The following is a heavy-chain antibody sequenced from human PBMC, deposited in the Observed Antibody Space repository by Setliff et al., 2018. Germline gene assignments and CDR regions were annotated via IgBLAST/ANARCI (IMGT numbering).Heavy chain of an antibody. CDR2: MNPNSGNT. V-gene: IGHV1-8*01. CDR3: ARGGIAAAGTPPSTENFDY. D-gene: IGHD6-13*01. Sequence: ASVKVSCKASGYSFTSYDINWVRQATGQGLEWMGWMNPNSGNTGYAQKFQGRVTMTRNTSISTAYMELSSLRSEDTAVYYCARGGIAAAGTPPSTENFDYWGQGTLVTVSS. J-gene: IGHJ4*02. CDR1: GYSFTSYD.